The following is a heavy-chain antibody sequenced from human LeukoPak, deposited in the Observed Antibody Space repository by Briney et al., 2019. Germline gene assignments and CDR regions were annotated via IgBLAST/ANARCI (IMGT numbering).Heavy chain of an antibody. V-gene: IGHV3-7*01. CDR1: GFTFSNYW. D-gene: IGHD6-13*01. CDR3: ARDGVSGYTTSWYDY. J-gene: IGHJ4*02. CDR2: IKQDGSER. Sequence: PGGSLRLSCAASGFTFSNYWMSWVRQAPGRGLERVANIKQDGSERYYVDSVKGRFTVSRDNAKNSLYLQMNSLRAEDTAVYSCARDGVSGYTTSWYDYWGQGTLVTVSS.